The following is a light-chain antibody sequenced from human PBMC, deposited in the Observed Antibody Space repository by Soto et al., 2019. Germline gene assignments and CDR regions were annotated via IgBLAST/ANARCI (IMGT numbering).Light chain of an antibody. Sequence: QSVLTQPPSASGTPGQGVTISCSGSSSNIGSNIVNWYQQLPGTAPKVLIYSTNQRPSGVPDRFSGSKSGTSASLAISVLQSEDEADYYCAAWDDSLNGPVFGGGTKLTVL. J-gene: IGLJ3*02. CDR2: STN. CDR1: SSNIGSNI. V-gene: IGLV1-44*01. CDR3: AAWDDSLNGPV.